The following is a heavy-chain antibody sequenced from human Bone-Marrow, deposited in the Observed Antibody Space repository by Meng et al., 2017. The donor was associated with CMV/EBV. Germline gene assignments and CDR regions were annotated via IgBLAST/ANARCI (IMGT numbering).Heavy chain of an antibody. CDR2: IYTTEST. CDR1: GVSIRNYY. Sequence: LSLTCTVSGVSIRNYYWSWIRQSAGKGLEWIGRIYTTESTNYNPSLRSRVTMSVDTPKKQFSLRLSSVTAADTAVYYCARGLTVLDYWGQGTLVTVSS. D-gene: IGHD4-17*01. J-gene: IGHJ4*02. V-gene: IGHV4-4*07. CDR3: ARGLTVLDY.